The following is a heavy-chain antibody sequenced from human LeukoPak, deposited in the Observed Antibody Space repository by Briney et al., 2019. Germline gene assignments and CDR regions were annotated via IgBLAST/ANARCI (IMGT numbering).Heavy chain of an antibody. CDR1: GFTLSSYA. CDR2: ISGSGGST. D-gene: IGHD3-9*01. V-gene: IGHV3-23*01. J-gene: IGHJ6*04. Sequence: GGSLRLSCAASGFTLSSYAMNWVRQAPGKGLEWVSAISGSGGSTYYADSVKGRFTISRDNSKNTLYLQMNSLRAEDTAVYYCAKDITIFFYYYYGMDVWGKGTTVTVSS. CDR3: AKDITIFFYYYYGMDV.